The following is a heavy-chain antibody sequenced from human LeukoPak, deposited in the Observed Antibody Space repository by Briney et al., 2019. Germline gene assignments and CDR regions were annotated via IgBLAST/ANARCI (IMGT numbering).Heavy chain of an antibody. Sequence: GGSLRLSCAASGFSFITYSMNWVRQAPGKGLEWVSSISSGSSFMYYADSVKGRFTISRDNAKNSLYLQMNSLRAKDTALYYCARDYYDSSGSSWFDPWGQGTLVTVSS. D-gene: IGHD3-22*01. J-gene: IGHJ5*02. CDR2: ISSGSSFM. CDR1: GFSFITYS. V-gene: IGHV3-21*01. CDR3: ARDYYDSSGSSWFDP.